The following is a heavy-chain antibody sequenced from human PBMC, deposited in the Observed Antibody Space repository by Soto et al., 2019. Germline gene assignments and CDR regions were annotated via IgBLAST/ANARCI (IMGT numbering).Heavy chain of an antibody. D-gene: IGHD2-21*01. J-gene: IGHJ4*02. CDR1: GFSFSTYA. Sequence: GGTLRLSCAASGFSFSTYALSWVRHGPGKGLEWVSAISANGQGIYYADSVRGRFTISRDNSKNTIFLHMDSLRAKDTAVYYCAKVLSYPRDHIHFWGQGTLVTVSS. CDR2: ISANGQGI. V-gene: IGHV3-23*01. CDR3: AKVLSYPRDHIHF.